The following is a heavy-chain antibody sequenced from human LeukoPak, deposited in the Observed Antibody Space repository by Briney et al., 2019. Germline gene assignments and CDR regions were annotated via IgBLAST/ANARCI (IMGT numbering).Heavy chain of an antibody. CDR3: ARGRDGYIPYNWFDP. CDR1: GYTFTSYA. CDR2: INAGTGNT. J-gene: IGHJ5*02. V-gene: IGHV1-3*03. D-gene: IGHD5-24*01. Sequence: PRASVKVSCKASGYTFTSYAMHWVRQAPGQRLEWIGWINAGTGNTKSSQEFQGRVTFTRDTSASTAYMELTGLRSEDMAVYYCARGRDGYIPYNWFDPWGQGTLVTVSS.